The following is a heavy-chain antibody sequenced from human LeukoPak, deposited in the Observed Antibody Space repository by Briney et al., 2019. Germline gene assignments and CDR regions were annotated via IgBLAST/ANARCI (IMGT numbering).Heavy chain of an antibody. CDR2: IYYSGST. CDR1: GGSNSSYY. CDR3: ARGLAARRFDY. D-gene: IGHD6-6*01. V-gene: IGHV4-59*01. Sequence: SETLSLTCTVSGGSNSSYYWSWIRQPPGKGLEWIGYIYYSGSTNYNPSLKSRVTISVDTSKNQFSLKLSSVTAADTAVYYCARGLAARRFDYWGQGTLVTVSS. J-gene: IGHJ4*02.